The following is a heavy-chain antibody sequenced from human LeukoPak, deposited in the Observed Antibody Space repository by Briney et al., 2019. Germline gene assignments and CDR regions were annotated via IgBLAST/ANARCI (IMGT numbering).Heavy chain of an antibody. V-gene: IGHV3-23*01. D-gene: IGHD3-10*01. CDR1: GFTFSSYP. CDR2: IVSDGYKS. J-gene: IGHJ4*02. Sequence: RAGGSLRLSCAASGFTFSSYPMNWVRQAPGKGLEWVSTIVSDGYKSYYTDSVRGRFAISRDNSQNTVYLQMNSLSAEDTAVYYCAKDLFLFFGDSRDQGTLVIVSS. CDR3: AKDLFLFFGDS.